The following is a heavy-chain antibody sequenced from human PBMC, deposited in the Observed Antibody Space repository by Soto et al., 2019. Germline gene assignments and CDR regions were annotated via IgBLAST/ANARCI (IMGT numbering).Heavy chain of an antibody. Sequence: EAQLLDSGGGLVQPGGSLRLSCAASGFTFNSYAMSWVRQAPGKGLEWVSGISGSGVMTYYTDSVKGRFTISRDNSKNTLYLQMTSLRAEDTAVYVCAKDRYFDWLPSYSYLYGMDVWGQGTPVTVSA. CDR3: AKDRYFDWLPSYSYLYGMDV. CDR1: GFTFNSYA. D-gene: IGHD3-9*01. V-gene: IGHV3-23*01. J-gene: IGHJ6*01. CDR2: ISGSGVMT.